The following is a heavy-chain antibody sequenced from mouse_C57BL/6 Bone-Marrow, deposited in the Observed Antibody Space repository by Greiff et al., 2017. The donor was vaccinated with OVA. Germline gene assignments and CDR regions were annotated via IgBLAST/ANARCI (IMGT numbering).Heavy chain of an antibody. CDR2: IDPETGGT. V-gene: IGHV1-15*01. Sequence: VQLQESGAELVRPGASVTLSCKASGYTFTDYEMHWVKQTPVHGLEWIGAIDPETGGTAYNQKFKGKGILTADKSSSTAYMELRSLTSEDSAVYYCTRRAYYYGSSYRYYWGQGTTLTVSS. D-gene: IGHD1-1*01. CDR1: GYTFTDYE. CDR3: TRRAYYYGSSYRYY. J-gene: IGHJ2*01.